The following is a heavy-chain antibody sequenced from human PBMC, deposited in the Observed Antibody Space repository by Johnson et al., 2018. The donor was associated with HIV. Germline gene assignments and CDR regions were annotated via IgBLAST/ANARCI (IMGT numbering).Heavy chain of an antibody. CDR2: ISYDGSNK. V-gene: IGHV3-30-3*01. CDR3: AKDSRYYYDSSGYVSDAFDI. CDR1: GFTFSSYA. Sequence: QVQLVESGGGVVQPGRSLRLSCAASGFTFSSYAMHWVRQAPGKGLEWVAVISYDGSNKYYADSVKGRFTISRDNSKNTLYLQMNSLRDEDTAVYYCAKDSRYYYDSSGYVSDAFDIWGQGTMVTVSS. J-gene: IGHJ3*02. D-gene: IGHD3-22*01.